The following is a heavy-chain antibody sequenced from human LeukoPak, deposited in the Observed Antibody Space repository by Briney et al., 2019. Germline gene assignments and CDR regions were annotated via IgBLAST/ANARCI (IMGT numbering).Heavy chain of an antibody. J-gene: IGHJ6*02. V-gene: IGHV4-59*12. CDR3: ARGSSDFWSPAYYYGMDV. D-gene: IGHD3-3*01. Sequence: SETLSLTCTVSGTSITRTYWSWIRQPPGRGLESVGYVYDTGDTNYNPSLKSRVTMSLDTSKNQFFLTLTSVTAADTAVYYCARGSSDFWSPAYYYGMDVWGQGTTVTVSS. CDR2: VYDTGDT. CDR1: GTSITRTY.